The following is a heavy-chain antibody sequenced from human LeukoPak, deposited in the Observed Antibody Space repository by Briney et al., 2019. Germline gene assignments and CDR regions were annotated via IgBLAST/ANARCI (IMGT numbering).Heavy chain of an antibody. D-gene: IGHD3-16*02. J-gene: IGHJ4*02. CDR2: INPNSGGT. CDR3: ARDWQYYDNIWGSYRHFHY. V-gene: IGHV1-2*02. Sequence: ASVKVSCKASGFPFTGYYMHWVRQAPGLGLEWMGWINPNSGGTNYAQEFQGRVTMTRDTSSSTAYMELSSLRSDDTAVYYCARDWQYYDNIWGSYRHFHYWGQGTLVTVSS. CDR1: GFPFTGYY.